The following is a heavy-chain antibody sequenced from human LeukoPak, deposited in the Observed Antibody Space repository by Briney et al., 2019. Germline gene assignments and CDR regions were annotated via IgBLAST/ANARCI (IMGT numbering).Heavy chain of an antibody. CDR1: GGSFSGYY. Sequence: PSETLSLTCAVYGGSFSGYYWSWIRQPPGKGLEWIGEINHSGSTNYNPSLKSRVTISVDTSKNQFSLKLSSVTAADTAVYYCARASRYCSSTSCYLRYYYYYGMDVWGQGTTVTVSS. CDR2: INHSGST. D-gene: IGHD2-2*01. J-gene: IGHJ6*02. V-gene: IGHV4-34*01. CDR3: ARASRYCSSTSCYLRYYYYYGMDV.